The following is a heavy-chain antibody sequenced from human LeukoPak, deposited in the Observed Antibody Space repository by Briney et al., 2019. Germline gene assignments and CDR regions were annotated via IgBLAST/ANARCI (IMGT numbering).Heavy chain of an antibody. CDR1: GFTFSTYA. V-gene: IGHV3-23*01. CDR3: TKAATYCTAGTCYPNWFDL. D-gene: IGHD2-15*01. Sequence: PGGSLRLSCAASGFTFSTYAMTWVRQAPGKGLEWVSTIGGGGVDTYYPDSVKGRFTISRDNSKNTLYLQMDSLTAEDTAIYYCTKAATYCTAGTCYPNWFDLWGQGTLVTVSS. J-gene: IGHJ5*02. CDR2: IGGGGVDT.